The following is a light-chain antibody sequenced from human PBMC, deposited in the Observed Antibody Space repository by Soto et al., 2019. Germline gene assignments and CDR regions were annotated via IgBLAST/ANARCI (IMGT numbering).Light chain of an antibody. J-gene: IGKJ2*01. CDR3: QQYNNWPYT. CDR1: QSVSSN. Sequence: EIVRTQAPATLSVSPGERATLSCRASQSVSSNLAWYQQKPGQAPRLLIYGASTRANGIPARFSSSGSETEFTLTISSLQSEDFAVYYCQQYNNWPYTFGQGTKLEIK. V-gene: IGKV3-15*01. CDR2: GAS.